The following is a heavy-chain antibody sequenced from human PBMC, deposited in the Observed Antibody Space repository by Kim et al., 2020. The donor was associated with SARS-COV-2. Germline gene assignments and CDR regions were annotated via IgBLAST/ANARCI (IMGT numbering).Heavy chain of an antibody. CDR3: ARDCHYDVSGIYYYYFCY. J-gene: IGHJ4*02. V-gene: IGHV3-7*01. CDR1: GFTFRNYW. Sequence: GGSLRLSCAASGFTFRNYWMSWVRQAPGKGLEWVANIKQDGSETNYVDSVKGRFTISRDNAKNSLYLQMISLRAEDTAVYYCARDCHYDVSGIYYYYFCYWGQGTLVTVSS. CDR2: IKQDGSET. D-gene: IGHD3-10*01.